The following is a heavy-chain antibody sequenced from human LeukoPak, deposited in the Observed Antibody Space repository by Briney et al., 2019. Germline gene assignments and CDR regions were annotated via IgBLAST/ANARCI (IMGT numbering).Heavy chain of an antibody. CDR1: GFTFSSYD. CDR2: IGTAGDT. Sequence: GGSLRLSCAASGFTFSSYDMHWVRHATGKGLEWVSAIGTAGDTYYPGSVKGRFTISRENAKNSLYLQMNSLRAGDTAVYYCARAAFSFSSGYYYDYWGQGTLVTVSS. D-gene: IGHD3-22*01. CDR3: ARAAFSFSSGYYYDY. J-gene: IGHJ4*02. V-gene: IGHV3-13*01.